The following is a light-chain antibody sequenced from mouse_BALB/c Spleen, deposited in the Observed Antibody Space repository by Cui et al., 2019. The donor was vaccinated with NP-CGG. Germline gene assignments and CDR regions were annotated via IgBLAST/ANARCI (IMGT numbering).Light chain of an antibody. Sequence: QTVVTQESALPTSHGETVTLTYRSSTGAVTTSNYANWVQEKPDHLFTGLIGGTNNRAPGVPARFSGSLIGDKAALTITGAQTEDEAIYFCALWYSNHWVFGGGTKLTVL. CDR1: TGAVTTSNY. V-gene: IGLV1*01. J-gene: IGLJ1*01. CDR2: GTN. CDR3: ALWYSNHWV.